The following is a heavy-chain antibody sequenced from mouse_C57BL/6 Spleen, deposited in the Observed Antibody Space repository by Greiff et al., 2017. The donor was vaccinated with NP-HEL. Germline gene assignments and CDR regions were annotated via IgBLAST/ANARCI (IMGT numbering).Heavy chain of an antibody. V-gene: IGHV1-7*01. CDR2: INPSSGYT. CDR1: GYTFTSYW. Sequence: VQRVESGAELAKPGASVKLSCKASGYTFTSYWMHWVKQRPGQGLEWIGYINPSSGYTKYNQKFKDKATLTADKSSSTAYMQLSSLTYEDSAVYYCARSTSGNAMDYWGQGTSVTVSS. CDR3: ARSTSGNAMDY. J-gene: IGHJ4*01.